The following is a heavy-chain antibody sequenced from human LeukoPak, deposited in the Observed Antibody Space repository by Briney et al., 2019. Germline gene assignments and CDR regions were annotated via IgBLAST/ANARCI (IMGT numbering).Heavy chain of an antibody. CDR3: ARGLYSSGWGPADY. CDR2: IYSGGST. V-gene: IGHV3-53*01. D-gene: IGHD6-19*01. J-gene: IGHJ4*02. CDR1: GFTFSSYS. Sequence: QPGGSLRLSCAASGFTFSSYSMTWVRQAPGKGLEWVSVIYSGGSTYYADSVKGRFTVSRDKSKNTLFLQMNSLRAEDTAVYYCARGLYSSGWGPADYWGQGTLVTVSS.